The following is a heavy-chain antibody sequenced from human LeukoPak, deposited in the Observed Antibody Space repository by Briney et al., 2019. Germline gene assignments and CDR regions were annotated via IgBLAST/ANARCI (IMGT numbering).Heavy chain of an antibody. CDR1: GLTFRTYA. D-gene: IGHD4-17*01. Sequence: GGSLRLSCAASGLTFRTYAMSWVRQAPGKGLEWVSSISDSGGYTFYADSVKGRFTISRDNSKNTVYLQMNSLRAEDTAMYYCARHYGDYLVTPDYWGQGTLVTVSS. J-gene: IGHJ4*02. V-gene: IGHV3-23*01. CDR2: ISDSGGYT. CDR3: ARHYGDYLVTPDY.